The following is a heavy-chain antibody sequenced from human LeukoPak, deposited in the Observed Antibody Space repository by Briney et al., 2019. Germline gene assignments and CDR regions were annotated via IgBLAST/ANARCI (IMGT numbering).Heavy chain of an antibody. CDR2: MNPNSGNT. CDR3: ARDRSWGCGGDCIDAFDI. Sequence: ASVKVSCKASGYTFTSYDINWVRQATGQGLEWMGWMNPNSGNTGYAQKFQGRVTMTRNTSISTAYMELSSLRSEDTAVYYCARDRSWGCGGDCIDAFDIWGQGTVVTVSS. V-gene: IGHV1-8*01. D-gene: IGHD2-21*02. CDR1: GYTFTSYD. J-gene: IGHJ3*02.